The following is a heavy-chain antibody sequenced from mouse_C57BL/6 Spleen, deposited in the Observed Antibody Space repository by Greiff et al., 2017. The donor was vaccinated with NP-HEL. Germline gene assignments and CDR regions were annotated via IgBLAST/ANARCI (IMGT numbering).Heavy chain of an antibody. CDR2: IDPSDSET. Sequence: QVQLQQPGAELVRPGSSVKLSCKASGYTFTSYWMHWVKQRPLQGLEWIGNIDPSDSETHYNQKFKDKPTLTVDKSSSTADMQLSSLTAEDAAVYYSARGDYYGSSPCYAMDYWGQGTSVTVSS. V-gene: IGHV1-52*01. J-gene: IGHJ4*01. CDR1: GYTFTSYW. CDR3: ARGDYYGSSPCYAMDY. D-gene: IGHD1-1*01.